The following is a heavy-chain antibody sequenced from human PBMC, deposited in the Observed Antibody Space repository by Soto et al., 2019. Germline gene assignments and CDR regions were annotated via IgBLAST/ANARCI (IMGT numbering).Heavy chain of an antibody. CDR3: ALAGYDSNYYAVSPLSAGHF. CDR2: ISSSGSII. D-gene: IGHD4-4*01. Sequence: QVQLVVSGGGLVKPGGSLRLSCAASGFTFSDYYISWIRQAPGKGLEWVSYISSSGSIIYYAASVKGRFTISRDNAKNSLYLQMNSLRSGDTAVYYCALAGYDSNYYAVSPLSAGHFWGQGTLVTVSS. CDR1: GFTFSDYY. V-gene: IGHV3-11*01. J-gene: IGHJ4*02.